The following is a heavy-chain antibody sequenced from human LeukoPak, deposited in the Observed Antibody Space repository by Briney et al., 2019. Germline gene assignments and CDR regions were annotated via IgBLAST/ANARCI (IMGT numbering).Heavy chain of an antibody. V-gene: IGHV4-38-2*01. Sequence: SETLTLTCAVSGYSISSGYHWAWIRQPPGKGLEWIGSIFHSGSTYYNPSLTSRVTISIDTSKTQFSLKLTSVTAADTAVYYCARGVSTTDSWGQGTLVPVSS. J-gene: IGHJ5*01. CDR1: GYSISSGYH. CDR2: IFHSGST. CDR3: ARGVSTTDS. D-gene: IGHD5/OR15-5a*01.